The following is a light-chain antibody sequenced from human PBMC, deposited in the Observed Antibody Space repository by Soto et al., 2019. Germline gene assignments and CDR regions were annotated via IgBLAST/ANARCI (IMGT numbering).Light chain of an antibody. CDR1: QSVSSS. Sequence: ETVMTQSPATLSVSPGERPTLSCRASQSVSSSLAWYQQKPGQAPRLLIYDASTRATDIPARFSGSGSGTEFTLTISSLQSEDFAVYYCQQYNTWPLTFGPGTKVDIK. CDR3: QQYNTWPLT. CDR2: DAS. V-gene: IGKV3-15*01. J-gene: IGKJ3*01.